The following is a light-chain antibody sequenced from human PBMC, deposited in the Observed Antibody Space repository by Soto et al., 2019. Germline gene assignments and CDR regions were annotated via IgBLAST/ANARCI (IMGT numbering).Light chain of an antibody. CDR2: DAS. Sequence: DLQMTQSPSTLSASVGDGVTITCRASQNISVWLAWYQQRPGKAPKFLMYDASSLETGVPSRFSGSGSGTEFTLTIRILQPDDSATYYCQQYDSSSPTFGHGTKLEIK. CDR3: QQYDSSSPT. J-gene: IGKJ2*01. CDR1: QNISVW. V-gene: IGKV1-5*01.